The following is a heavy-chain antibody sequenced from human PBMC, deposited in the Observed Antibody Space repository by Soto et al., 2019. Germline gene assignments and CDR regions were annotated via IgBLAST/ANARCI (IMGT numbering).Heavy chain of an antibody. CDR2: IIPMFGTA. V-gene: IGHV1-69*01. CDR3: ARGSRDCSGGSCFPLPTAEYFRH. Sequence: QVQLVQSGPEVKKPGSSVKVSCKASGGTFNTYVFTWVRQAPGQGLEWMGGIIPMFGTANYAQKFRGRVTLIADESTSTVYMEVSSLRSEDTAVYYCARGSRDCSGGSCFPLPTAEYFRHWGQGTLVTVSS. CDR1: GGTFNTYV. D-gene: IGHD2-15*01. J-gene: IGHJ1*01.